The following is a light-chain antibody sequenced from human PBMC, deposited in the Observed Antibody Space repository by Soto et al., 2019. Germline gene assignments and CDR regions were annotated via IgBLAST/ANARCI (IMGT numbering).Light chain of an antibody. Sequence: EIVMTQSPATLSVSPGERATLSCRASQSVGRDLAWYQQKPGQAPRLLIYSASTRATGIPARFSGSGSGTEFILTISSLQSEDFAVYSCQQYGDWPGAFGGGTKVDI. CDR3: QQYGDWPGA. V-gene: IGKV3-15*01. J-gene: IGKJ4*01. CDR2: SAS. CDR1: QSVGRD.